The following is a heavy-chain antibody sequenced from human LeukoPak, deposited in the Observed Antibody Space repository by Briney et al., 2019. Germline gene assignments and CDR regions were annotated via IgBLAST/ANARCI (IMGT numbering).Heavy chain of an antibody. V-gene: IGHV3-21*01. D-gene: IGHD5-12*01. J-gene: IGHJ4*02. CDR2: ISSSSSYI. Sequence: PGGSLRLSCGASGFTFTTHWIHWVRQAPGTGLEWVSSISSSSSYIYYADSVKGRFTISRDNAKNSLYLQMNSLRAEDTAVYYCARAFYNSGSTGFDYWGQGTPVTVSS. CDR3: ARAFYNSGSTGFDY. CDR1: GFTFTTHW.